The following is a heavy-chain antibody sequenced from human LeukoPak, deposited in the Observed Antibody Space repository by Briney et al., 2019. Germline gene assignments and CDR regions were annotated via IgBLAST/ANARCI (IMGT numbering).Heavy chain of an antibody. V-gene: IGHV3-23*01. D-gene: IGHD6-6*01. CDR1: GFTFSSYA. CDR2: ISGSSDST. Sequence: GGSLRLSCAASGFTFSSYAMSWVRQAPGKGLGWVSGISGSSDSTYYADSVKGRFTISRDNSKSTLYLQMNRLRAEDTAIYYCAKGDSSSSDPRLGYFDYWGQGTLVTVSS. J-gene: IGHJ4*02. CDR3: AKGDSSSSDPRLGYFDY.